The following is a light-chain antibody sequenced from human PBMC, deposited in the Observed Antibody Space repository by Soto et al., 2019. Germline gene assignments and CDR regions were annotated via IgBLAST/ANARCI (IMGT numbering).Light chain of an antibody. CDR3: QQYNSYWA. CDR1: QSINSW. J-gene: IGKJ1*01. CDR2: DAS. V-gene: IGKV1-5*01. Sequence: KMTQSPSTLSASVGDRGTITCRSSQSINSWLAWYRQKPGKAPKLLIYDASSLESGVPSRFSGSGSGTEFTLTISSLQPDDFATYYCQQYNSYWAFGQGTKVDIK.